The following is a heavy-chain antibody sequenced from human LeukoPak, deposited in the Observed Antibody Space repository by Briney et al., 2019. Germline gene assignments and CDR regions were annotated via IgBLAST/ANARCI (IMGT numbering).Heavy chain of an antibody. D-gene: IGHD2-21*01. Sequence: GGSLRLSCAASGFTFSDYAMSWVRQAPGKGLEWVSVIYSGGSTYYADSVKGRFTISRDNSKNTLYLQMNSLRAEDTAVYYCARLVVVVFDYWGQGTLVTVSS. V-gene: IGHV3-66*04. CDR1: GFTFSDYA. CDR2: IYSGGST. J-gene: IGHJ4*02. CDR3: ARLVVVVFDY.